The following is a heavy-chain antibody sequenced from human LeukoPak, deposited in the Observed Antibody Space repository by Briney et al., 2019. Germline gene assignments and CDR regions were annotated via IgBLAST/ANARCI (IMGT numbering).Heavy chain of an antibody. J-gene: IGHJ4*02. D-gene: IGHD3-16*01. CDR3: ARESYDDGLPDY. Sequence: SGGSLRLSCAASGFSFSSYGMHWVRQAPGKGLEWVAVTYGDGDSKYYADSVKGRFTISRDNSKNTLYLQMNSLRAEDTAVYYCARESYDDGLPDYWGQGTLVTVSS. V-gene: IGHV3-33*01. CDR2: TYGDGDSK. CDR1: GFSFSSYG.